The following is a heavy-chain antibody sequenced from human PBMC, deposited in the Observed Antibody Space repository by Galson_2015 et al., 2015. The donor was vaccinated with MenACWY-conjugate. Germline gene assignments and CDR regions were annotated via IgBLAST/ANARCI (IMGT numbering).Heavy chain of an antibody. D-gene: IGHD3-10*01. CDR2: LCRGTTT. Sequence: SLRLSCAVSGVTVSANCMSWVRQAPGKGLEWVSILCRGTTTRYADSVKVRFAISGDDSTNTVYLQMSSLRAEDTAMYYCARSTVGYGERWLHPWGQGIPVTVSS. CDR1: GVTVSANC. CDR3: ARSTVGYGERWLHP. V-gene: IGHV3-53*01. J-gene: IGHJ5*02.